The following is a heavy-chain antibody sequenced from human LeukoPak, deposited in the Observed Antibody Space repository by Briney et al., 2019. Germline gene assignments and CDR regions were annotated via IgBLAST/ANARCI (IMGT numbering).Heavy chain of an antibody. D-gene: IGHD2-15*01. J-gene: IGHJ4*02. CDR2: IKSKTDGGTT. Sequence: PGGSLRLSCAASGFTFSNAWMSWVRQAPGKGLEWVGRIKSKTDGGTTDYAAPVKGRFTISRDDSKNTLYLQMNSLKTEDTAVYYCTTVCSGSCFGNFDYWGQGTLVTVSS. CDR3: TTVCSGSCFGNFDY. V-gene: IGHV3-15*01. CDR1: GFTFSNAW.